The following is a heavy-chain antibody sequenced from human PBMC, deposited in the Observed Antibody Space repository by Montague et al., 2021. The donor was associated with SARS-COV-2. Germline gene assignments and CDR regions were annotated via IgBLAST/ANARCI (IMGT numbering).Heavy chain of an antibody. V-gene: IGHV4-59*13. CDR2: MYYSGST. Sequence: SETLSLTCTVSGGSISSYSWSWIRQPPGKGLEWIGYMYYSGSTNYNPSLKSRVTLSVDTSKNQFSLKLSSVTAADTAVYYCARDFDYWGQGTLVTVSS. CDR3: ARDFDY. CDR1: GGSISSYS. J-gene: IGHJ4*02.